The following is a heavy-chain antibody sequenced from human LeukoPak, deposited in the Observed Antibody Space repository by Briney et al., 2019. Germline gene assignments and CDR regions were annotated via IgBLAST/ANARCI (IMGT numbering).Heavy chain of an antibody. Sequence: ASVKVSCKASGYTFTSYYMHWVQQAPGQGLEWMGIINPSGGSTSYAQKFQGRVTMTRDTSTSTVYMELSSLRSEDTAVYYCARDIGVVAAHYYFDYWGQGTLVTVSS. CDR2: INPSGGST. J-gene: IGHJ4*02. CDR1: GYTFTSYY. CDR3: ARDIGVVAAHYYFDY. V-gene: IGHV1-46*01. D-gene: IGHD2-15*01.